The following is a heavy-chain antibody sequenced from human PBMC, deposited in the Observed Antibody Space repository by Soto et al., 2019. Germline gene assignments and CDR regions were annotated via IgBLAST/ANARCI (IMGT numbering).Heavy chain of an antibody. CDR3: ARAVDY. V-gene: IGHV4-34*01. CDR1: GGSFSGYY. Sequence: SETLSLTCAVYGGSFSGYYWSWIRQPPGKGLEWIGEINHSGSTNYNPSLKSRVTISVDTSKNQFSLKLSSVTAADTAVYYCARAVDYWGQGTLVTVSS. CDR2: INHSGST. J-gene: IGHJ4*02.